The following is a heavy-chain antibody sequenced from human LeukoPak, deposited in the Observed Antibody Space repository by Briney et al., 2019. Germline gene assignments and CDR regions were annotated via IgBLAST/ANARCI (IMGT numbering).Heavy chain of an antibody. CDR1: GGTFSSYA. Sequence: SVKVSCKASGGTFSSYAISWVRQAPGQGLEWMGGIIPIFGTANYAQKFQGRVTITADESTSTAYMELSSLRSEDTAVYYCARVQQLWPDDAFDIWGQGTMVTVSS. CDR3: ARVQQLWPDDAFDI. J-gene: IGHJ3*02. CDR2: IIPIFGTA. V-gene: IGHV1-69*01. D-gene: IGHD5-18*01.